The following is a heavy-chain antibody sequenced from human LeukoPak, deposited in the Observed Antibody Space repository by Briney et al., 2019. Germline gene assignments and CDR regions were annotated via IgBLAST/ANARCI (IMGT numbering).Heavy chain of an antibody. Sequence: GESLRLSCAASGFTFSSYEMNWVRQAPGKGLEWVANINQDGTEKYYVDSVKGRFTISRDNAKNSLYLQMNSLRVEDTAMYYCASQSYARFDPWGQGTLVTVSS. CDR3: ASQSYARFDP. CDR2: INQDGTEK. J-gene: IGHJ5*02. D-gene: IGHD3-16*01. CDR1: GFTFSSYE. V-gene: IGHV3-7*01.